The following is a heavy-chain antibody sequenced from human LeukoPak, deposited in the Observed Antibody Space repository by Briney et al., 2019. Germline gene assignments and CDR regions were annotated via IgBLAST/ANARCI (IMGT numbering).Heavy chain of an antibody. J-gene: IGHJ4*02. Sequence: ASVKVSCKASGYTITTYGLSWVRQAPGQGLEWMGRIITYNGNTNYAQKFQGRVTMNTDTSTNTAYLELRSLRSDDTATYYCARDWGGRGVPPPTFDYWGQGTLVTVSS. V-gene: IGHV1-18*01. CDR2: IITYNGNT. D-gene: IGHD3-10*01. CDR1: GYTITTYG. CDR3: ARDWGGRGVPPPTFDY.